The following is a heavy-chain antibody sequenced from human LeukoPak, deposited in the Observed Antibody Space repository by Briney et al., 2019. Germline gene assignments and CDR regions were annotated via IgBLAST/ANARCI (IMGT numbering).Heavy chain of an antibody. CDR2: NYSGGST. V-gene: IGHV3-53*01. Sequence: GGSLRLSCAASGFTVSPDYMSWVRQAAGKVLEWVSVNYSGGSTDYADSVKGRFTISRDKSKNTLYLQMNSLRAEDTAVYYCATGKAVDGTFLDYWGQGTLVTVSS. CDR1: GFTVSPDY. D-gene: IGHD6-19*01. CDR3: ATGKAVDGTFLDY. J-gene: IGHJ4*02.